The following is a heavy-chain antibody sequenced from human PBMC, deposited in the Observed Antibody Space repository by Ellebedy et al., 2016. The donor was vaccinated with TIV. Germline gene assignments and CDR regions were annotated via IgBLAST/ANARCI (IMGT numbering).Heavy chain of an antibody. CDR2: INWNGGST. D-gene: IGHD4-23*01. J-gene: IGHJ3*02. V-gene: IGHV3-20*04. Sequence: GESLKISCAASGFNFSTYTMSWVRQAPGKGLELVSGINWNGGSTVYADSVNGRFTISRDNAKNSLYLQMNSLRAEDTSLYYCARDRSVVMASDAFDIWGQGTMVTVSS. CDR1: GFNFSTYT. CDR3: ARDRSVVMASDAFDI.